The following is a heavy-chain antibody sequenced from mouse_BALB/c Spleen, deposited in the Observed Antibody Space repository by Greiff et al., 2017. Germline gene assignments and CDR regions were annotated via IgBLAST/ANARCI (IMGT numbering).Heavy chain of an antibody. D-gene: IGHD1-2*01. Sequence: QVQLKQSGAELAKPGASVKMSCKASGYTFTSYWMHWVKQRPGQGLEWIGYINPSTGYTEYNQKFKDKATLTADKSSSTAYMQLSSLTSEDSAVYYCARGTTALDYWGQGTTLTVSS. V-gene: IGHV1-7*01. J-gene: IGHJ2*01. CDR1: GYTFTSYW. CDR2: INPSTGYT. CDR3: ARGTTALDY.